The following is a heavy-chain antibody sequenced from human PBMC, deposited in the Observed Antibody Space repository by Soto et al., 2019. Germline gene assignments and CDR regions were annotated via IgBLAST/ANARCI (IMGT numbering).Heavy chain of an antibody. Sequence: PSETLSLTCTVSGGSISSGGYYWSWIRQPPGKGLEWIGEINHSGSTNYNPSLKSRVTISVDTSKNQFSLKLSSVTAADTAVYYCARDYYDSSGRPTIDYWGQGTLVTVSS. CDR3: ARDYYDSSGRPTIDY. V-gene: IGHV4-39*07. CDR2: INHSGST. J-gene: IGHJ4*02. D-gene: IGHD3-22*01. CDR1: GGSISSGGYY.